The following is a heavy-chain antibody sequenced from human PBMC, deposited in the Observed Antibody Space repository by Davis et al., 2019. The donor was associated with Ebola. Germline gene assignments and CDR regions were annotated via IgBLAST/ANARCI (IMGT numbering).Heavy chain of an antibody. D-gene: IGHD6-13*01. CDR1: GFSLSTTGVG. CDR3: AHSPAAAGTFDP. V-gene: IGHV2-5*02. J-gene: IGHJ5*02. CDR2: IYWDDGK. Sequence: SGPTLVKSTQTLMLTCTFSGFSLSTTGVGVGWIRQPPGKALEWLALIYWDDGKRYSPSLKTRLTITKDTSKNQVVLTMTNMDPVDTATYYCAHSPAAAGTFDPWGQGTLVTVSS.